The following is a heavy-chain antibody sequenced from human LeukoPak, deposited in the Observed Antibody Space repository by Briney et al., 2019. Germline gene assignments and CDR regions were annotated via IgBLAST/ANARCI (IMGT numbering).Heavy chain of an antibody. CDR3: AKATGTLGN. Sequence: PGGSLRLSCTVSGFPVSINSMSWVRQAPGKGLEWVSAISGSGGSTYYADSVKGRFTISRDNSKNTLYLQMNSLTAEDTAIYYCAKATGTLGNWGQGTLVIVSS. V-gene: IGHV3-23*01. CDR1: GFPVSINS. J-gene: IGHJ4*02. D-gene: IGHD1-1*01. CDR2: ISGSGGST.